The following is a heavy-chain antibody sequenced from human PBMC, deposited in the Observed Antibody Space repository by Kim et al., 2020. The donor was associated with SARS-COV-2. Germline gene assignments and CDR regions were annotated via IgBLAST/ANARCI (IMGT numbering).Heavy chain of an antibody. CDR2: IYYSGST. Sequence: SETLSLTCTVSGCSISSSSYYWGWIRQPPGKGLEWIGSIYYSGSTYYNPSLKSRVTISVDTSKNQFSLKLSSVTAADTAVYYCAREGLGPNYYDSSGYYSKADYWGQGTLVTVSS. V-gene: IGHV4-39*02. CDR1: GCSISSSSYY. CDR3: AREGLGPNYYDSSGYYSKADY. D-gene: IGHD3-22*01. J-gene: IGHJ4*02.